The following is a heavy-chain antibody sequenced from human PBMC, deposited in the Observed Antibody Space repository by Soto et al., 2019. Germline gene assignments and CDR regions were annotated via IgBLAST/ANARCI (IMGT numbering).Heavy chain of an antibody. V-gene: IGHV3-23*01. D-gene: IGHD3-22*01. CDR2: VSVSGGTT. Sequence: GGSLRLSCAASGFMFNNYAMSWVRQAPGKGLEWVSTVSVSGGTTYYADSLKGRFTISRDNSKKTVYLQMNRLRADDTAIYYCAKGLYYYDSSGYRLFDYWGQGTLVTV. J-gene: IGHJ4*02. CDR3: AKGLYYYDSSGYRLFDY. CDR1: GFMFNNYA.